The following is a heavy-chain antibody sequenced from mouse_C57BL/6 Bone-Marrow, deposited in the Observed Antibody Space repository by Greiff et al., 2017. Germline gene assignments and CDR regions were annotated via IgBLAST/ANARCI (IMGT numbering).Heavy chain of an antibody. Sequence: EVHLVESGGGLVKPGGSLRLSCAASGFTFSDYGMHWVRQAPETGREWVAYISSGSSTIYYADTVKGRFTISRDNAKNTLFLQMTSLRSEETAMYYCARRKDYYAMDYWGQGTSVTVSS. V-gene: IGHV5-17*01. CDR2: ISSGSSTI. CDR1: GFTFSDYG. J-gene: IGHJ4*01. CDR3: ARRKDYYAMDY.